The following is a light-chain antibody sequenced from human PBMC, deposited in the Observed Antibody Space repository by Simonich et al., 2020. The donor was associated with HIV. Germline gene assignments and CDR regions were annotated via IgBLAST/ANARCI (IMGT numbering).Light chain of an antibody. CDR1: NIGGKF. CDR2: EDK. CDR3: LVWDSSSHHVV. J-gene: IGLJ3*02. Sequence: SYVLTQPPSVSVAPGKTARFTCGGNNIGGKFVQWYQQKPGQAPVLVVYEDKRRPSGIPERFSGSNAGNTATLTISRVEAGDEADYYCLVWDSSSHHVVFGGGTKLTVL. V-gene: IGLV3-21*03.